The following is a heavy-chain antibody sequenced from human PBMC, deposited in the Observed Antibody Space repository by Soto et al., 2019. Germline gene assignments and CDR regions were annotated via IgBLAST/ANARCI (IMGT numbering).Heavy chain of an antibody. CDR1: GFTFSSYA. Sequence: EVQLLESGGGLVQPGGSLRLSCAASGFTFSSYAMSWVSQAPGKGLEWVSAISGSGGTTYYADSVKGRFTISRDNYKNTLYLQMNSLRAADTAVYYCAKVDGSGPCYWGQGTLVTVSS. J-gene: IGHJ4*02. V-gene: IGHV3-23*01. CDR2: ISGSGGTT. D-gene: IGHD3-10*01. CDR3: AKVDGSGPCY.